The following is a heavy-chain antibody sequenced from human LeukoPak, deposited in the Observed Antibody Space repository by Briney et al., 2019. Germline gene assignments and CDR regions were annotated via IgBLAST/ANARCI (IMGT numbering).Heavy chain of an antibody. CDR1: GGSISSGDYY. Sequence: SETLSLTCTVSGGSISSGDYYWSWIRQPPGKGLEWIGYIYYGGSTYYNPSLKSRVTISVDTSKNQFSLKLSSVTAADTAVYYCARAWDYYGSGSYYNDYWGQGTLVTVSS. CDR2: IYYGGST. J-gene: IGHJ4*02. V-gene: IGHV4-30-4*01. CDR3: ARAWDYYGSGSYYNDY. D-gene: IGHD3-10*01.